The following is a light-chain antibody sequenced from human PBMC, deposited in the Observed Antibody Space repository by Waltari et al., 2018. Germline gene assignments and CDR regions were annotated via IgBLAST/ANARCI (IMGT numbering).Light chain of an antibody. Sequence: SYVLTQPPSVSVAPGQTARITCGGSDIGDKRVHWYQHKTGQAPLLVVYDDTDRPSGIPGRISVSNSGYTATLSITRVEAGDEADYYCQVWDSDGDYVVFGGGTKLIVL. CDR2: DDT. CDR1: DIGDKR. V-gene: IGLV3-21*02. CDR3: QVWDSDGDYVV. J-gene: IGLJ2*01.